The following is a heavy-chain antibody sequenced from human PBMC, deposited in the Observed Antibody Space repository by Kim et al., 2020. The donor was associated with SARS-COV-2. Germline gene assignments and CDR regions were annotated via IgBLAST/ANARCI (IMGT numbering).Heavy chain of an antibody. CDR3: ARGGSGWYLLGQGLGYFDY. D-gene: IGHD6-19*01. V-gene: IGHV1-18*01. CDR1: GYTFTSYG. CDR2: ISAYNGNT. J-gene: IGHJ4*02. Sequence: ASVKVSCKASGYTFTSYGISWVRQAPRQGLEWMGWISAYNGNTNYAQKLQGRVTMTTDTSTSTAYMELRSLRSDDTAVYYCARGGSGWYLLGQGLGYFDYWGQGTLVTVSS.